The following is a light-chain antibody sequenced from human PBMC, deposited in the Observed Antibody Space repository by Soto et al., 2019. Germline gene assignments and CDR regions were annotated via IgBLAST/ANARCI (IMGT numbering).Light chain of an antibody. V-gene: IGKV3-20*01. CDR1: QTINTYY. CDR2: GAS. J-gene: IGKJ1*01. Sequence: EIVLSQSPATLSLSPGEGATLSCRASQTINTYYLAWYQQKPGQAPRLLIYGASSRATGIPDRFSGRGSGTDFTLTISRLDPEDFAVYYCQQYGTSPWTFGQGTKVDIK. CDR3: QQYGTSPWT.